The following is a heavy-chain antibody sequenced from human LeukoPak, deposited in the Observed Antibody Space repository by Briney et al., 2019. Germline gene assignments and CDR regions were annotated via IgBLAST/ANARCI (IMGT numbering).Heavy chain of an antibody. CDR2: ISYDGSNK. CDR1: GFTFSNYD. V-gene: IGHV3-33*08. CDR3: TRMDDTSGKNWFDP. Sequence: GRSLRLSCTVSGFTFSNYDMNWVRQAPGKGLEWVAVISYDGSNKYYADSVKGRFTISRDNAKNMVYLQMNSLRAEDTAMYYCTRMDDTSGKNWFDPWGQGALVTVSS. J-gene: IGHJ5*02. D-gene: IGHD3-22*01.